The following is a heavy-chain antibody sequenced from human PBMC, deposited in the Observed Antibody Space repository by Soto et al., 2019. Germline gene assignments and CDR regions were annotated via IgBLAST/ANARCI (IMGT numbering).Heavy chain of an antibody. CDR2: ISYEGSEK. V-gene: IGHV3-30*18. Sequence: QVHLVESGGGVVQPGRSLRLSCAASGFTFSNNGMHRVRQAPGKGLEWMGVISYEGSEKYYAGSVKGRFTISRDNSKNPLYLQMDTLRAEDTAIYYCVKDKGAAAGFDYWGQGILVTVSS. CDR3: VKDKGAAAGFDY. D-gene: IGHD6-13*01. J-gene: IGHJ4*02. CDR1: GFTFSNNG.